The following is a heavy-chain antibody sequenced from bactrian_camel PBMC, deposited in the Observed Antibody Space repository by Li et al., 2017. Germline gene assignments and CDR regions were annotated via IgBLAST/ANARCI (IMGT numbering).Heavy chain of an antibody. J-gene: IGHJ6*01. CDR2: ISDGGGT. CDR3: TAGGGSGAPLIVGDRVTGKFGY. CDR1: GFTLSSYW. Sequence: HVQLVESGGGLVQPGGSLRLACAASGFTLSSYWMSWVRQAPRKGLERVSSISDGGGTYYADPVKGRFTISHDNANQTVYLQMNSLKPEDTARYYCTAGGGSGAPLIVGDRVTGKFGYWDKGTQVTVS. D-gene: IGHD8*01. V-gene: IGHV3S6*01.